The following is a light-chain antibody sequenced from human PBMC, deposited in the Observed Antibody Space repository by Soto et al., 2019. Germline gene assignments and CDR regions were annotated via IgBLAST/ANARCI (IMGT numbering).Light chain of an antibody. CDR2: DAS. CDR1: QTISGW. V-gene: IGKV1-5*01. CDR3: LQYNGYYRT. J-gene: IGKJ1*01. Sequence: DIRMTRSPSTRSASLGYTVTISGRASQTISGWLARYQQRPGKAPNLLIFDASTLESGVPSRFSGSGSGTTFTLTISSLQSDDFATYYCLQYNGYYRTFGQGTKVDIK.